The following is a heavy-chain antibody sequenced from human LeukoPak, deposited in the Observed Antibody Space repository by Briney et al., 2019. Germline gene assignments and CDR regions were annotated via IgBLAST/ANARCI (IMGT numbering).Heavy chain of an antibody. CDR1: GGSISSSSYY. CDR3: ARPYGSGSYYSIDYYYMDV. D-gene: IGHD3-10*01. CDR2: IYYSGST. V-gene: IGHV4-39*01. Sequence: PSETLSLTCTVSGGSISSSSYYWGWIRQPPGKGLEWIGSIYYSGSTYYNPSLKSRVTISVDTSKNQFSLKLSSVTAADTAVYYCARPYGSGSYYSIDYYYMDVWGKGTTVTVSS. J-gene: IGHJ6*03.